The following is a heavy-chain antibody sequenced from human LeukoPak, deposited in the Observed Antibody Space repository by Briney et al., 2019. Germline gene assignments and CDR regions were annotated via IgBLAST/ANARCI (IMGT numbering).Heavy chain of an antibody. V-gene: IGHV4-4*07. J-gene: IGHJ4*02. CDR2: IYTSGST. D-gene: IGHD3-22*01. CDR3: ARAARYYYDSSGYYYYFDY. Sequence: SETLTLTCTVSGGSISSYYWSWIRQPAGKGLEWIGRIYTSGSTNYNPSLKSRVTMSVDTSKNQFSLKLSSVTAADTAVYYCARAARYYYDSSGYYYYFDYWGQGTLVTVSS. CDR1: GGSISSYY.